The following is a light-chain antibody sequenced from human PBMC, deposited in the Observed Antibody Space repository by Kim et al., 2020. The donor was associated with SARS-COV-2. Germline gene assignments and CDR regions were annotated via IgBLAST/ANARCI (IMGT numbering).Light chain of an antibody. CDR2: KAS. CDR1: QTIGPW. CDR3: QQYERYPRT. Sequence: DIQLIQSPSTLSASVGDRVTITYRASQTIGPWLAWYQQKPGKAPKLLIYKASILETGVPSRFYGSGSGTELTLTISGLQPDDFATYYCQQYERYPRTFGQGTRVEIK. V-gene: IGKV1-5*03. J-gene: IGKJ1*01.